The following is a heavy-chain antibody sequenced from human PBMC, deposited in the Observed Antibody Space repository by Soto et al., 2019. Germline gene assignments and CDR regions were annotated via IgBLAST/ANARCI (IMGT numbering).Heavy chain of an antibody. D-gene: IGHD5-12*01. CDR3: ARGYSGYDPDAFDI. J-gene: IGHJ3*02. Sequence: GGSLRLSCAASGFTFSSYGMHWVRQAPGKGLEWVAVIRSSGSNKYYADSVKGRFTISRDNSKNSLYLQMNSLRAEDTAVYYCARGYSGYDPDAFDIWGQGTMVTVSS. CDR1: GFTFSSYG. V-gene: IGHV3-21*01. CDR2: IRSSGSNK.